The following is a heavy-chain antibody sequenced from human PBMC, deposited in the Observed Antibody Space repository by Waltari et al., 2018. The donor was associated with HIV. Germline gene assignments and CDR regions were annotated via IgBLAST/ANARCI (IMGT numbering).Heavy chain of an antibody. CDR3: ARGASGGKYRPAYFDH. CDR2: ISSETEDI. J-gene: IGHJ4*02. D-gene: IGHD2-15*01. CDR1: GFNFNIYS. Sequence: EVQLVESGGGLVQPGGSLRLSCAASGFNFNIYSMNWVRQTPGKGLEWVSFISSETEDIYYADSVKGRFTISRDSARNSMLLQMSILRVEDTALYFCARGASGGKYRPAYFDHWGQGTQVTVSS. V-gene: IGHV3-21*02.